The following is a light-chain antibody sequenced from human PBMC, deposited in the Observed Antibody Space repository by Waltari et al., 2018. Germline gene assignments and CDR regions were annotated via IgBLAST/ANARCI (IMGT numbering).Light chain of an antibody. Sequence: QSALTQPPSASGSPGQSVTIPCTGPSSDVVASNYVSWYQQYPGKAPKLIIYEVTNRPSGVPDRFSGSKSGNTASLTVSGLQADDEPDYYCCSHGGSNNFYIFGTGTTVTVL. CDR2: EVT. CDR3: CSHGGSNNFYI. J-gene: IGLJ1*01. CDR1: SSDVVASNY. V-gene: IGLV2-8*01.